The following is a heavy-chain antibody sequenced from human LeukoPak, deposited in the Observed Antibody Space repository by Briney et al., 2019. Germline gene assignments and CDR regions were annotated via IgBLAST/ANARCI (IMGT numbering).Heavy chain of an antibody. V-gene: IGHV1-2*02. CDR3: ARAYEYGWFDP. D-gene: IGHD3-16*01. Sequence: ASVKVSCKASGYTFTDYFLHWLRQAPGQGLEWMGWINPKTGATNYAQRFQGRVTMTRDSSITTGNMELNRLTSDNTALYYCARAYEYGWFDPWGQGTLVTVSS. J-gene: IGHJ5*02. CDR1: GYTFTDYF. CDR2: INPKTGAT.